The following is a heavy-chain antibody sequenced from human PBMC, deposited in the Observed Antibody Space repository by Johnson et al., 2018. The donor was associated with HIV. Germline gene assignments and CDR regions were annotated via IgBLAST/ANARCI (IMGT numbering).Heavy chain of an antibody. CDR2: IWYDGSNK. J-gene: IGHJ3*02. CDR1: GFTFSSYG. D-gene: IGHD1-14*01. V-gene: IGHV3-33*01. Sequence: QVQLVESGGGVVQPGGSLRLSCAASGFTFSSYGMHWVRQAPGKGLEWVAVIWYDGSNKYYADSVKGRFTISRDNSKNTLYVQMNKLRAEDTAFYYCARGPRNPGLDTFNIWGQWMMVTVSS. CDR3: ARGPRNPGLDTFNI.